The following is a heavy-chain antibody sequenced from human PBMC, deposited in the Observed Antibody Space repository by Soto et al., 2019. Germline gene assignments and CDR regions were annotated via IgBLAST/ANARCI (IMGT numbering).Heavy chain of an antibody. J-gene: IGHJ4*02. CDR2: ISLNSSSI. D-gene: IGHD4-17*01. CDR3: ARDSWEGPPPEYGDAFDY. Sequence: PGGSLRLSCAASGFIFTSYTMAWVRQAPGKGLEWVSSISLNSSSISYADSVKGRFTISRDNAKNSVYLQLNSLRDEDTAVYYCARDSWEGPPPEYGDAFDYWGQGILVTVSS. CDR1: GFIFTSYT. V-gene: IGHV3-48*02.